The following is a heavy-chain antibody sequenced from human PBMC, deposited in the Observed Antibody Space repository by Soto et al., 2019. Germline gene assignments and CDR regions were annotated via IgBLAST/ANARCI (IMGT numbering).Heavy chain of an antibody. D-gene: IGHD2-21*02. Sequence: DVHLLEPGGGLVQPGGSLRLSCAAFGFSFSRFAMIWVRQAPGKGQEWVSGITGSGGTIEYAASVKGRFTISRDNSKNTVDLQMNSLRDEDTAMYYCEKDDVAGDGLWLVADWGQGTLVTVS. V-gene: IGHV3-23*01. J-gene: IGHJ4*02. CDR1: GFSFSRFA. CDR2: ITGSGGTI. CDR3: EKDDVAGDGLWLVAD.